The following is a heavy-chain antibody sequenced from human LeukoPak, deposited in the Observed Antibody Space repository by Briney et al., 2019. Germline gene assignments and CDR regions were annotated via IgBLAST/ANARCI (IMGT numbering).Heavy chain of an antibody. V-gene: IGHV4-39*07. CDR3: ARVTSPPYQLLLSGWFDP. J-gene: IGHJ5*02. Sequence: SETLSLTCTVSNGSISSSGYYWGWIRQPPGKGLEWIGSIYHSGSTYYSPSLKSRVTISVDTSKNQFSLKLSSVTAADTAVYYCARVTSPPYQLLLSGWFDPWGQGTLVTVSS. CDR1: NGSISSSGYY. CDR2: IYHSGST. D-gene: IGHD2-2*01.